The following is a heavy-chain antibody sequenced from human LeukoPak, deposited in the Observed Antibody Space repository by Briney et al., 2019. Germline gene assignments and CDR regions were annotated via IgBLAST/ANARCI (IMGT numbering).Heavy chain of an antibody. CDR3: ARDFSRTPGVY. D-gene: IGHD2-8*01. CDR2: ISSSSSTI. V-gene: IGHV3-48*01. CDR1: GFTFSNYN. Sequence: GGSLRLSCAASGFTFSNYNMNWVRQAPGKGLEWVSYISSSSSTIYYADSVKGRFTISRDNAKNSLYLQMSNLRAEDTAVYYCARDFSRTPGVYWGQGTLVTISS. J-gene: IGHJ4*02.